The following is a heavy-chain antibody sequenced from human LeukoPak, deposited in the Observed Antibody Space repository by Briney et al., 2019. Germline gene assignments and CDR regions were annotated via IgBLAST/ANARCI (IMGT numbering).Heavy chain of an antibody. CDR3: AKRPRFAMVRGDHFDY. CDR1: GFSFCSYA. CDR2: ICGSVSGSVDCT. D-gene: IGHD3-10*01. J-gene: IGHJ4*02. Sequence: GSLRLSCAASGFSFCSYAMSWVRQAAGKGLEWVSEICGSVSGSVDCTHYADSVKGRFTISRDNSKNTLYLQVNSLRAEDTAVYYCAKRPRFAMVRGDHFDYWGQGTLVTVSS. V-gene: IGHV3-23*01.